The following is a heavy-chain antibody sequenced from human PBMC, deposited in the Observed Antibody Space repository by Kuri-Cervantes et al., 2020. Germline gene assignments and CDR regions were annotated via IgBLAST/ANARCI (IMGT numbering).Heavy chain of an antibody. CDR3: AKDNWDWYFDL. J-gene: IGHJ2*01. CDR2: ISGSGGST. Sequence: GGSLRLSCTASGFTFGDYAMSWVRQAPGKGLEWVSAISGSGGSTYYADSVKGRFTISRDNSKNTLYLQMNSLRAEDTAVYYCAKDNWDWYFDLWGRGTLVTVSS. CDR1: GFTFGDYA. D-gene: IGHD1-1*01. V-gene: IGHV3-23*01.